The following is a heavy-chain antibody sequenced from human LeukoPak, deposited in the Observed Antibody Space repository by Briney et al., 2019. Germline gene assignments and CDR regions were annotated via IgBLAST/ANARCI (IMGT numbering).Heavy chain of an antibody. V-gene: IGHV1-69*04. CDR2: IIPILGIA. D-gene: IGHD3-22*01. J-gene: IGHJ4*02. Sequence: GASVKVSCKASGGTFSSYATSWVRQAPGQGLEWMGRIIPILGIANYAQKFQGRVTITADKSTSTAYMELSSLRSEDTAVYYCARSNTDYYDSSGYWYYFDYWGQGTLVTVSS. CDR1: GGTFSSYA. CDR3: ARSNTDYYDSSGYWYYFDY.